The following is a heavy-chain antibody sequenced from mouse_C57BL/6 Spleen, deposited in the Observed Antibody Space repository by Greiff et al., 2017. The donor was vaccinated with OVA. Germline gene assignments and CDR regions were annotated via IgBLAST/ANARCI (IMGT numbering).Heavy chain of an antibody. Sequence: QVQLQQSGAELVRPGASVKLSCKASGYTFTDYYINWVKQRPGQGLEWIARIYPGSGNTYYNEKFKGKATLTAEKSSSTAYMQLSSLTSEDSAVYFCAREGDDYDWFAYWGQGTLVTVAA. J-gene: IGHJ3*01. CDR1: GYTFTDYY. V-gene: IGHV1-76*01. CDR3: AREGDDYDWFAY. D-gene: IGHD2-4*01. CDR2: IYPGSGNT.